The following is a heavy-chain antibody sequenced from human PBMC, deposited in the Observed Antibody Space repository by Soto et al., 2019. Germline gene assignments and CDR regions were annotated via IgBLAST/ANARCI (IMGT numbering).Heavy chain of an antibody. CDR3: ARGVAGSGFDL. V-gene: IGHV6-1*01. CDR1: VYSVSSNTAA. J-gene: IGHJ4*02. CDR2: TYYRSNWRH. Sequence: SQTLSLTCDISVYSVSSNTAAWNWIMSSPSRGLEWLGRTYYRSNWRHDYAVSVKSRITVNPDTSKNHFSLQLNSVTPDDTAVYYCARGVAGSGFDLWGQGTLVTVSS. D-gene: IGHD6-19*01.